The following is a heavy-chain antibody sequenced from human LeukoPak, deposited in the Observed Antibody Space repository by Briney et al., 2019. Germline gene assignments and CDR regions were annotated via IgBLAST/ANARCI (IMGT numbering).Heavy chain of an antibody. D-gene: IGHD4-17*01. Sequence: GASVKVSCKASGGTFSSYAISWVRQAPGQGLEWMGRIIPIFGTANYAQKFQGRVTITTDESTSTAYMELSSLRSEDTAVYYCARDPQTYGRGTEYFQHWGQGTLVTVSS. CDR3: ARDPQTYGRGTEYFQH. CDR2: IIPIFGTA. V-gene: IGHV1-69*05. CDR1: GGTFSSYA. J-gene: IGHJ1*01.